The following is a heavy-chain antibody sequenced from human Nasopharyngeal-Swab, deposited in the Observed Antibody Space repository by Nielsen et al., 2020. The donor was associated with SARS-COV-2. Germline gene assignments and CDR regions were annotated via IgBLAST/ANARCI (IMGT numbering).Heavy chain of an antibody. Sequence: VRQAPGKGLEWVGRIKSKTDGGTTDYAAPVKGRFTISRDGSKNTLYLQMNSLKTEDTAVYYCTTDLAYCGGDCYSPYYYGMGVWGQGTTVTVSS. V-gene: IGHV3-15*01. CDR2: IKSKTDGGTT. J-gene: IGHJ6*02. CDR3: TTDLAYCGGDCYSPYYYGMGV. D-gene: IGHD2-21*02.